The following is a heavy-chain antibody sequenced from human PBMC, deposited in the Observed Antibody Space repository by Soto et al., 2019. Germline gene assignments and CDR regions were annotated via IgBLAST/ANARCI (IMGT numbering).Heavy chain of an antibody. V-gene: IGHV4-4*02. D-gene: IGHD6-19*01. CDR2: IYHSGST. Sequence: QVQLQESGPGLVKPSGTLSLTCAVSGGSISSSNWWSWVRQPPGKGLEWIGEIYHSGSTNYNPSLKRRVTISVDKAKNQFARKLSSVTAADTAVYYCARVAVAGTRYDYWGQGTLVTVSS. J-gene: IGHJ4*02. CDR1: GGSISSSNW. CDR3: ARVAVAGTRYDY.